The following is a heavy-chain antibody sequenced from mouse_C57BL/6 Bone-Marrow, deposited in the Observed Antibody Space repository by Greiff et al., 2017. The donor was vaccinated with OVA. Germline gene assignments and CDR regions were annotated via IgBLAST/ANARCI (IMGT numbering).Heavy chain of an antibody. CDR1: GFTFSDYG. V-gene: IGHV5-17*01. D-gene: IGHD1-1*01. Sequence: DVHLVESGGGLVKPGGSLKLSCAASGFTFSDYGMHWVRQAPEKGLEWVAYISSGSSTIYYADTVKGRFTISRDNAKNTLFLQMTSLRSEDTAMYYCAREITTVVATDWYFDVWGTGTTVTVSS. CDR3: AREITTVVATDWYFDV. CDR2: ISSGSSTI. J-gene: IGHJ1*03.